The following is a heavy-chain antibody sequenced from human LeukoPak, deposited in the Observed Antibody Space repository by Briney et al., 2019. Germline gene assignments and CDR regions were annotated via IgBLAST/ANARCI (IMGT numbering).Heavy chain of an antibody. J-gene: IGHJ4*02. D-gene: IGHD5-18*01. Sequence: GGSLRLSCAAFGFTFSSYGMHWVRQAPGKGLEWVAVISYDGSNKYYADSVKGRFTISRDNSKNTLYLQMNSLRAEDTAVYYCAKGHVDTAMAPDYWGQGTLVTVSS. V-gene: IGHV3-30*18. CDR2: ISYDGSNK. CDR1: GFTFSSYG. CDR3: AKGHVDTAMAPDY.